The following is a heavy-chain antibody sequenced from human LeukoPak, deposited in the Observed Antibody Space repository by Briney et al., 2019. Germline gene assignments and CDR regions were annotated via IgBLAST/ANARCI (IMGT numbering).Heavy chain of an antibody. CDR2: ISYDGSNK. CDR1: GFTFSRYG. D-gene: IGHD1-26*01. CDR3: ARDPYSGTYGDTYYYYMDV. V-gene: IGHV3-30*04. Sequence: GGSLRLSCAASGFTFSRYGMHWVRQAPGKGLEWVTAISYDGSNKYYADSVKGRFTISRDNARNSLYLQMNSLRAEDTAVYYCARDPYSGTYGDTYYYYMDVWGKGTTVTISS. J-gene: IGHJ6*03.